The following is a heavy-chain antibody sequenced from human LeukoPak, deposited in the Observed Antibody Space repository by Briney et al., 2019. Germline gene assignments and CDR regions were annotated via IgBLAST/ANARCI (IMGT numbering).Heavy chain of an antibody. J-gene: IGHJ4*02. Sequence: GRSLTLSCAASGFTFSSYGMHWVRQAPGKGLEWVAVISYDGINKYHADSVKGRFTISRDNSKNTLYLQMNSLRAEDTALYYCANLYGDSSLDYWGQGTLVTVSS. CDR3: ANLYGDSSLDY. CDR2: ISYDGINK. D-gene: IGHD4-17*01. V-gene: IGHV3-30*18. CDR1: GFTFSSYG.